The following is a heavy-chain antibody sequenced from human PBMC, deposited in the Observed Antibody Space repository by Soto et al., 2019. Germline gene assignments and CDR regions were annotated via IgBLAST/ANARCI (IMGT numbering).Heavy chain of an antibody. CDR1: GFTFSSYA. V-gene: IGHV3-30-3*01. J-gene: IGHJ6*02. CDR2: ISYDGSNK. D-gene: IGHD5-18*01. Sequence: QVQLVESGGGVVQPGRSLRLSCAASGFTFSSYAMHWVRQAPGKGLEWVAVISYDGSNKYYADSVKGRFTISRDNSNNTLYLQMNSLRAEDTAVYYCARARDTAMVWDYYYYYGMDVWGQGTTVTVSS. CDR3: ARARDTAMVWDYYYYYGMDV.